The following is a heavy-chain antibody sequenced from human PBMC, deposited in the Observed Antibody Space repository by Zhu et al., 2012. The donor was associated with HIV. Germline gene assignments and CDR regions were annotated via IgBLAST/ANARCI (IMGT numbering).Heavy chain of an antibody. Sequence: QVQLQQWGTGLLKPSETLSLTCAVYGGSFSGYYWSWIRQSPGKGLEWIGKTNHTGSTNYSPSLKSRVIISGDTSKRQFSLKLSSVTTADTAMYYCARNEPGYGDLDAFDIWGQGTMVTVSS. J-gene: IGHJ3*02. V-gene: IGHV4-34*02. CDR1: GGSFSGYY. CDR2: TNHTGST. D-gene: IGHD4-17*01. CDR3: ARNEPGYGDLDAFDI.